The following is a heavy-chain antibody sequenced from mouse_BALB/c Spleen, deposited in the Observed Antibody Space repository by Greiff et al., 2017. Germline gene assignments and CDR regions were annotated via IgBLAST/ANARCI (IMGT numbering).Heavy chain of an antibody. J-gene: IGHJ3*01. D-gene: IGHD1-1*01. Sequence: EVQRVESGGGLVQPGGSRKLSCAASGFTFSSFGMHWVRQAPEKGLEWVAYISSGSSTIYYADTVKGRFTISRDNPKNTLFLQMTSLRSEDTAMYYCARWDYYGSSGAWFAYWGQGTLVTVSA. V-gene: IGHV5-17*02. CDR1: GFTFSSFG. CDR3: ARWDYYGSSGAWFAY. CDR2: ISSGSSTI.